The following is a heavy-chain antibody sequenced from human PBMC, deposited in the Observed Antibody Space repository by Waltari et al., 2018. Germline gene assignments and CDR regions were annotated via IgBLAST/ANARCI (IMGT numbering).Heavy chain of an antibody. Sequence: QVQLVESGGGVVQPGRSLRLSCAASGFTFSSYALHWVRRAPGKGLEWVAVISYDGSNKYYADSVKGRFTISRDNSKNTLYLQMNSLRAEDTAVYYCARGDHYYDSSGYRGGDYWGQGTLVTVSS. CDR1: GFTFSSYA. J-gene: IGHJ4*02. V-gene: IGHV3-30-3*01. D-gene: IGHD3-22*01. CDR3: ARGDHYYDSSGYRGGDY. CDR2: ISYDGSNK.